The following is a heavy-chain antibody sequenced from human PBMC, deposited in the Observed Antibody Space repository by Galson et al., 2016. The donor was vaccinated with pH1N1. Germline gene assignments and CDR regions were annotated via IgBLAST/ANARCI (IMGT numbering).Heavy chain of an antibody. V-gene: IGHV3-7*01. D-gene: IGHD6-19*01. CDR3: ARALAVAESY. Sequence: SLRLSCAASGFTFSNYWMNWVRQAPGKGLEWVANIKQDGSEKYYVDSVKGRFTISRDNAKNSVYLQMNSLRVEDTAVYYCARALAVAESYWGQGTLVTVSP. CDR2: IKQDGSEK. CDR1: GFTFSNYW. J-gene: IGHJ4*02.